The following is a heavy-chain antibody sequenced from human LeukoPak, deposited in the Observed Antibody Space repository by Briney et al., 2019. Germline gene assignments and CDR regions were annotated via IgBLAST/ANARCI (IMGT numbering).Heavy chain of an antibody. V-gene: IGHV1-69*06. CDR1: GYTFTSYD. CDR2: IIPIFGTA. Sequence: SVKVSCKASGYTFTSYDINWVRQAPGQGLEWMGGIIPIFGTANYAQKFQGRVTITADKSTSTAYMELSSLRSEDTAVYYCAINYGSGIYYYYYMDVWGKGTTVTVSS. CDR3: AINYGSGIYYYYYMDV. D-gene: IGHD3-10*01. J-gene: IGHJ6*03.